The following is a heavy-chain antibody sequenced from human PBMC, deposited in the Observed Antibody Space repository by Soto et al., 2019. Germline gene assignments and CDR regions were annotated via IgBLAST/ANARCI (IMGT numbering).Heavy chain of an antibody. D-gene: IGHD2-2*03. V-gene: IGHV4-30-4*01. CDR1: GVSISSGDYY. CDR2: IYYSGST. CDR3: ARGLGYCSSTSCFSRSPLSANGFDP. Sequence: QVQLQESGPGLVKPSQTLSLTCTVSGVSISSGDYYWSWIRQPPGKGLEWIGYIYYSGSTYYNPSLKSRVTISVDSSKNQFSLKLSSVTAADTAVYYCARGLGYCSSTSCFSRSPLSANGFDPWGQGTLVTVSS. J-gene: IGHJ5*02.